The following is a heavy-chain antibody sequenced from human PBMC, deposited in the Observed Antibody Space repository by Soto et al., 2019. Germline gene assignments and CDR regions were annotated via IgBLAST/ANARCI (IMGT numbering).Heavy chain of an antibody. CDR3: ARRPPDGDYGMFSY. V-gene: IGHV1-8*01. Sequence: QVKLVQSGAEVKKPGASVKVSSKASGYTFTSYDINWGRQATGQGLGWMGGMNPNSGNTGYAKKFQGRGTMTRNTSISTAYMELSSLRSEDTAVYYCARRPPDGDYGMFSYWGQGTLVTVSS. J-gene: IGHJ4*02. D-gene: IGHD4-17*01. CDR1: GYTFTSYD. CDR2: MNPNSGNT.